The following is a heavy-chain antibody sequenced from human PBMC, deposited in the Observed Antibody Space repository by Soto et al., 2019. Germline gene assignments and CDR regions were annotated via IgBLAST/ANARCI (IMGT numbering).Heavy chain of an antibody. V-gene: IGHV4-59*01. CDR3: ATGRVYFGSEY. CDR2: IYYNGNI. D-gene: IGHD3-10*01. Sequence: QVQLQESGPGLMKPLETLFLTCTVPGGSITSYYWSWVRQPPGKGLEWIGYIYYNGNINYNPSLKSRLTISLDTSKNQFSLRLSSVTAADTAVYYCATGRVYFGSEYWGQGTLVTVSS. J-gene: IGHJ4*02. CDR1: GGSITSYY.